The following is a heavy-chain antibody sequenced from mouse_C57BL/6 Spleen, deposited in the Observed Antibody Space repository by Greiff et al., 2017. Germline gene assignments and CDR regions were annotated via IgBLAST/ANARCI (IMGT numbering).Heavy chain of an antibody. CDR3: AKNPYYYGSSYSYAMDY. D-gene: IGHD1-1*01. CDR1: GFSLTSYG. V-gene: IGHV2-4*01. CDR2: IWSGGST. J-gene: IGHJ4*01. Sequence: QVQLKQSGPGLVQPSQSLSITCTVSGFSLTSYGVHWVRQPPGKGLEWLGVIWSGGSTDYNAAFISRLSISKDNSKSQVFFKMNSLQADDTAIYYCAKNPYYYGSSYSYAMDYWGQGTSVTVSS.